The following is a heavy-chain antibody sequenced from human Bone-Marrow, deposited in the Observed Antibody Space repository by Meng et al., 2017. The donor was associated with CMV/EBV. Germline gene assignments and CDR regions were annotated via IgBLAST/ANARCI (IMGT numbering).Heavy chain of an antibody. D-gene: IGHD2-8*01. Sequence: GGSLRLSCAASGFTFSSSWMHWVCQAPEKGLEWVADIKCDGSEKYYVDSVKGRLTISRDNAKNSLYLQVNSLRAEDMTVYYWVRWEGNNGVWYLPYYYNGMDVWGQGTTVTVSS. CDR3: VRWEGNNGVWYLPYYYNGMDV. J-gene: IGHJ6*02. V-gene: IGHV3-52*01. CDR2: IKCDGSEK. CDR1: GFTFSSSW.